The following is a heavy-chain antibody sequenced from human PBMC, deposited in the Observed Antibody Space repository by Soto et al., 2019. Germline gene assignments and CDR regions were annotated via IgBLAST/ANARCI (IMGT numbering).Heavy chain of an antibody. CDR2: IIPIFGTA. J-gene: IGHJ5*02. CDR3: ARTIVVVVAATPEGWFDP. CDR1: GGTFSSYA. V-gene: IGHV1-69*13. D-gene: IGHD2-15*01. Sequence: SVKVSCKASGGTFSSYAISWVRQAPGQGLEWMGGIIPIFGTANYAQKFQGRVTITADESTSTAYMELSSLRSEDTAVYYCARTIVVVVAATPEGWFDPWGQGTLVTVSS.